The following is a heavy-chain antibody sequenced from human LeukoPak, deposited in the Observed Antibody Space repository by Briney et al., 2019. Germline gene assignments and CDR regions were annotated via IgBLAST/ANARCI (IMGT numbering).Heavy chain of an antibody. CDR3: ARDDHSPHYHYAMGV. CDR1: GGSFSGYY. CDR2: INHSGST. Sequence: ASETLSLTCAVYGGSFSGYYWSWIRQPPGKGLEWIGEINHSGSTNYNPSLKSRVTISVDTSKNQFSLKLNSVTAADTAVYYCARDDHSPHYHYAMGVWGQGITVTVSS. D-gene: IGHD3-16*01. V-gene: IGHV4-34*01. J-gene: IGHJ6*02.